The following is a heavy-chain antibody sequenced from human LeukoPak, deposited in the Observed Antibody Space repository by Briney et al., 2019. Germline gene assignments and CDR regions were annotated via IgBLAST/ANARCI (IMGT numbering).Heavy chain of an antibody. CDR1: GFTFSSYG. V-gene: IGHV3-30*18. CDR2: ISYDGSNK. CDR3: AKPYYYGSGSPRGFAFDI. J-gene: IGHJ3*02. Sequence: GGSLRLSCAASGFTFSSYGMHWVRQAPGKGLEWVAVISYDGSNKYYADSVKGRFTISRDNSKNTLYLQMNSLRAEDTAVYYCAKPYYYGSGSPRGFAFDIWGQGTMVTVSS. D-gene: IGHD3-10*01.